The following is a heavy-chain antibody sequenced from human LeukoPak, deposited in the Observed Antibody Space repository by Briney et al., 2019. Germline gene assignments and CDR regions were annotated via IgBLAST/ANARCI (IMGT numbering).Heavy chain of an antibody. J-gene: IGHJ4*02. Sequence: PGGSLRLSCAASGFSVSNKYMSWVRQAPGKGLEWVSVIYTGGDTFYADSVRGRFTISRDNSKNAVNLQMNSLRAEDTALYYCAGGQMFTSGGFDDWGQGTLVSDSS. CDR3: AGGQMFTSGGFDD. CDR1: GFSVSNKY. D-gene: IGHD6-19*01. V-gene: IGHV3-53*01. CDR2: IYTGGDT.